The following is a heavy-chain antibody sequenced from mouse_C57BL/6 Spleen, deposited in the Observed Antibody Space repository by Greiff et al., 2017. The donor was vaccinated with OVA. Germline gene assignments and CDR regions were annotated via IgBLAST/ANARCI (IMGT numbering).Heavy chain of an antibody. CDR2: IDPENGDT. D-gene: IGHD5-2*01. CDR1: GFNIKDDY. Sequence: VHVKQSGAELVRPGASVKLSCTASGFNIKDDYMHWVKQRPEQGLEWIGWIDPENGDTEYASKFQGKATITADTSSNTAYLQLSSLTSEDTAVYYCTTMNNYVRVSYWGQGTLVTVSA. V-gene: IGHV14-4*01. CDR3: TTMNNYVRVSY. J-gene: IGHJ3*01.